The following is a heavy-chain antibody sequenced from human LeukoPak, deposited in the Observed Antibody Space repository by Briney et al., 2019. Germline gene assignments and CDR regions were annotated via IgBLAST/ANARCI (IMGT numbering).Heavy chain of an antibody. V-gene: IGHV1-18*01. J-gene: IGHJ3*02. D-gene: IGHD4-17*01. CDR3: ASSTHDYGAPGEAFDI. CDR1: GYTFTSYG. Sequence: ASVKVSCKASGYTFTSYGISWVRQAPGQGLEWMGWISAYNGNTNYAQKLQGRVTMTTDTSTSTAYMELRSLRSEDTAVYYCASSTHDYGAPGEAFDIWGQGTMVTVSS. CDR2: ISAYNGNT.